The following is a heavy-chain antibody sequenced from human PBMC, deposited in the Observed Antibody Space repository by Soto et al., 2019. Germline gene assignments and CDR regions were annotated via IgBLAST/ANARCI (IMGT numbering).Heavy chain of an antibody. D-gene: IGHD2-2*01. CDR1: GGSISSYY. CDR2: IYYSGST. Sequence: LSLTCTVSGGSISSYYWSWIRQPPGKGLEWIGYIYYSGSTNYNPSLKSRVTISVDTSKNQFSLKLSSVTAADTAVYYCARAKLPDCSSTSCYSGYFDYCGQGTLVTVSS. V-gene: IGHV4-59*01. J-gene: IGHJ4*02. CDR3: ARAKLPDCSSTSCYSGYFDY.